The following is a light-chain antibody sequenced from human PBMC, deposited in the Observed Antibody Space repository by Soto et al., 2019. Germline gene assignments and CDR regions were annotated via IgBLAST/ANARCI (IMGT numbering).Light chain of an antibody. CDR2: GAS. J-gene: IGKJ5*01. CDR1: QSVSSSY. V-gene: IGKV3-20*01. CDR3: QQYQNWPLIT. Sequence: EIVLTQSPGTLSLSPVERATLSCMASQSVSSSYLAWYQQKPGQAPRLLIYGASSRATGIPDRFSGSGSGTEFTLTISILQSEDFADYYCQQYQNWPLITFGQGTRLEN.